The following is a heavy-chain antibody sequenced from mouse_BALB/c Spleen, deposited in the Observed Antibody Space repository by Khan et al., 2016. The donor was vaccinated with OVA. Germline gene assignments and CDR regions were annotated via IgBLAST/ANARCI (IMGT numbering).Heavy chain of an antibody. CDR1: GYTFTYYV. CDR2: IYPGSDNA. D-gene: IGHD2-3*01. Sequence: QVHVKQSGPELVKPGASVKMSCKASGYTFTYYVITWVKQRTGQGLEWIGEIYPGSDNAYYNERFKGKATLPADKSSNTTHMQLSSLSSEDSAVYFCARGDGYYVYFDYWGQGTTLTVSS. V-gene: IGHV1-77*01. CDR3: ARGDGYYVYFDY. J-gene: IGHJ2*01.